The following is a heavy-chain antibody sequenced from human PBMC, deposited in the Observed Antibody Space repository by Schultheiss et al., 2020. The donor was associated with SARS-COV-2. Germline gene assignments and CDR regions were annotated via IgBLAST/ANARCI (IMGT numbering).Heavy chain of an antibody. Sequence: SETLSLTCTVSGGSISSYYWSWIRQPPGKGLEWIGYIYYSGSTYYNPSLKSRVIISVDTSKNQFSLKLSSVTAADTAVYYCARGGYGGNDFDYWGQGTLVTVSS. J-gene: IGHJ4*02. CDR3: ARGGYGGNDFDY. V-gene: IGHV4-30-4*01. CDR1: GGSISSYY. CDR2: IYYSGST. D-gene: IGHD4-23*01.